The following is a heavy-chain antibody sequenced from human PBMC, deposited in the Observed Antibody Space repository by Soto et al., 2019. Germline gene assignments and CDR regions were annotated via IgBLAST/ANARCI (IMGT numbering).Heavy chain of an antibody. CDR3: ARSRITGSTWTFDY. CDR1: GYSFTNYW. J-gene: IGHJ4*02. CDR2: IYPGDSDT. V-gene: IGHV5-51*01. D-gene: IGHD1-20*01. Sequence: PCASRKISCKGSGYSFTNYWIGWVRQMPGKGLEWIGIIYPGDSDTRYSPYFQGQVTISVDKSISTAYLQWRSLKASDSGMYYCARSRITGSTWTFDYWGQETLVTVSS.